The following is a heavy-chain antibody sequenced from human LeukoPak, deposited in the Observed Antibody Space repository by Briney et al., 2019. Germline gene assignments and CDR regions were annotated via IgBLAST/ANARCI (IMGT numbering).Heavy chain of an antibody. V-gene: IGHV4-34*01. CDR2: INHSGST. Sequence: RPSETLSLTCAVYGGSFSGYYWSWIRQPPGKGLEWIGEINHSGSTNYNPSLKSRVTISVDTSKNQFSLKLSSVTAADTAVYYCARGRSYRRGNFDYWGQGTLVTVSS. J-gene: IGHJ4*02. CDR1: GGSFSGYY. CDR3: ARGRSYRRGNFDY. D-gene: IGHD3-10*01.